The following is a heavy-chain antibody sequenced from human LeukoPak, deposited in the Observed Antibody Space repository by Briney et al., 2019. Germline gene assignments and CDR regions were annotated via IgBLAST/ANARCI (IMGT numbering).Heavy chain of an antibody. CDR2: INSDGCST. V-gene: IGHV3-74*01. J-gene: IGHJ4*02. Sequence: GGSLRLSCAASGFTFSSYWMQWVRQAPGKGLVWVSRINSDGCSTSYADSVKGRFTISRDNAKNTLYLQMNSLRAEDTAVYYCATRLGPRPGGYWGQGTLVTVSS. CDR3: ATRLGPRPGGY. CDR1: GFTFSSYW. D-gene: IGHD4-23*01.